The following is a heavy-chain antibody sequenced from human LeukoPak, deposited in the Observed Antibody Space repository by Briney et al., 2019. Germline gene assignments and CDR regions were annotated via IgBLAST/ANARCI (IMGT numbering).Heavy chain of an antibody. CDR1: GYSFTDKY. CDR2: VNPNSGGT. Sequence: ASVKVACKASGYSFTDKYMHWVRQAPGQGLEWMGWVNPNSGGTNYAQKFQGRVTMTTDTSMSTAYMELSRLTSDDTAVYYCARAGGRSWFDPWGQGTLVTVSS. V-gene: IGHV1-2*02. J-gene: IGHJ5*02. CDR3: ARAGGRSWFDP.